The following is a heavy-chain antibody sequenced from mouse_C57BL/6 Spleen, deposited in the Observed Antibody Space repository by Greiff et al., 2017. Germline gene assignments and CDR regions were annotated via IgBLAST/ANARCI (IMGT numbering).Heavy chain of an antibody. J-gene: IGHJ3*01. D-gene: IGHD1-1*01. CDR3: ARVYGSSSLFAY. V-gene: IGHV5-17*01. CDR2: ISSGSSTI. CDR1: GFTFSDYG. Sequence: EVMLVESGGGLVKPGGSLKLSCAASGFTFSDYGMHWVRQAPEKGLEWVAYISSGSSTIYYADTVKGRFTISRDNAKNTLFLQMTSLRSEDTAMYYCARVYGSSSLFAYWGQGTLVTVSA.